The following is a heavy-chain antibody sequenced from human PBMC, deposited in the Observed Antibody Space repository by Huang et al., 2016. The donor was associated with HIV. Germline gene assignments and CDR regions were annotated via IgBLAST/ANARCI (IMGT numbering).Heavy chain of an antibody. Sequence: QVQLVQSGAAVKKPGSSVKVSCKASGCTCCSSAISCGRQAPGQGLEWMGGIIPIGGTANYAQKFQGRVTITADESTSTAYMELSSLRSEDTAVYYWARARGYYDSSVSYYFDYWGQGTLVTVSS. J-gene: IGHJ4*02. CDR3: ARARGYYDSSVSYYFDY. CDR2: IIPIGGTA. CDR1: GCTCCSSA. D-gene: IGHD3-22*01. V-gene: IGHV1-69*13.